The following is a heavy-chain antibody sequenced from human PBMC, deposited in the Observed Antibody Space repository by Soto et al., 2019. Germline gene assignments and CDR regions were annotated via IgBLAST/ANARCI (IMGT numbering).Heavy chain of an antibody. D-gene: IGHD3-10*01. Sequence: SETLSLTCTVSGGSISSSSYYWGWIRQPPGKGLEWIGSIYYSGSTYYNPSLKSRVTISVDTSKNQFSLKLSSVTAADTAVYYCARHLSSGSGSYYNYYYYYMDVWGKGTTVTVSS. J-gene: IGHJ6*03. CDR3: ARHLSSGSGSYYNYYYYYMDV. CDR1: GGSISSSSYY. V-gene: IGHV4-39*01. CDR2: IYYSGST.